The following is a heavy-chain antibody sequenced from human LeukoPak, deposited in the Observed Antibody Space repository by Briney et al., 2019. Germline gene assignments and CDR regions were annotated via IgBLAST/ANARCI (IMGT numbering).Heavy chain of an antibody. Sequence: SETLSLTCAVYGGSFSGYYWSWIRQPPGKGLEWIGEINHSGSTNYNPSLKSRVTISVDTSKNQFSLKLSSVTAADTAVYYCARGRVVVVPAATAWALDIWGQGTMVTVSS. CDR3: ARGRVVVVPAATAWALDI. D-gene: IGHD2-2*01. J-gene: IGHJ3*02. CDR2: INHSGST. V-gene: IGHV4-34*01. CDR1: GGSFSGYY.